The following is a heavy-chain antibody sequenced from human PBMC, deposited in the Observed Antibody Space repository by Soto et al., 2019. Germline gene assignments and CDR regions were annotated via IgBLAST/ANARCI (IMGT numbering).Heavy chain of an antibody. V-gene: IGHV3-48*01. CDR2: ISSSSSTI. Sequence: PGGSLRLSCAASGFTFSSYSMNWVRQAPGKGLEWVSYISSSSSTIYYADSVKGRFTISRDNAKNSLYLQMNSLRAEDTAVYYCARSPTTTPPWFDPWGQGTLVTVSS. D-gene: IGHD4-17*01. CDR1: GFTFSSYS. J-gene: IGHJ5*02. CDR3: ARSPTTTPPWFDP.